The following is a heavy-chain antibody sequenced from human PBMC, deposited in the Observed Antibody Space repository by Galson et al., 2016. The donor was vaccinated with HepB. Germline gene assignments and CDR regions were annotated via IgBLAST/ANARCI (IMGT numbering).Heavy chain of an antibody. V-gene: IGHV3-23*01. D-gene: IGHD2-21*02. CDR3: ALQGVTDDY. CDR1: GFTFRSYG. CDR2: ISATGSNT. Sequence: SLRLSCAGSGFTFRSYGMSWVRQAPGGGLEWVSGISATGSNTYYADSLKGRFTISRDNSDNTVYLQMSSLSADDTAIYYCALQGVTDDYWGQGTLVIVS. J-gene: IGHJ4*02.